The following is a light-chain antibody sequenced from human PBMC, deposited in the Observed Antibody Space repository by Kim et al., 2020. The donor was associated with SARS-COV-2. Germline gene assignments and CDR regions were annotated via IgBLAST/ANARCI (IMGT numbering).Light chain of an antibody. CDR2: GAS. CDR3: QQYHSWLPT. Sequence: EIVVTQSPVTLSVSPGERATLSCRASQGISSNLAWYHQQPGQPPRLLISGASTRATGISARFSGGGSGTEFTLTISSLQSEDVAVYYCQQYHSWLPTFGQGTKVDIK. CDR1: QGISSN. J-gene: IGKJ1*01. V-gene: IGKV3D-15*01.